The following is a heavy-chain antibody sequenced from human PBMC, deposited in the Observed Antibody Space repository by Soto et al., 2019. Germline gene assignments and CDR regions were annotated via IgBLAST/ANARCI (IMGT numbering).Heavy chain of an antibody. CDR3: ARVSTAGGDYGMDV. V-gene: IGHV3-13*01. CDR1: GFTFSSYD. J-gene: IGHJ6*02. D-gene: IGHD3-10*01. CDR2: IGIVGDT. Sequence: LRLSCVASGFTFSSYDMHWGRQATGKGLEWVSGIGIVGDTYYPGSVKGRFNISRENAKNSLYLQMNSLRAGDTAIYYCARVSTAGGDYGMDVWGQGTTVTVS.